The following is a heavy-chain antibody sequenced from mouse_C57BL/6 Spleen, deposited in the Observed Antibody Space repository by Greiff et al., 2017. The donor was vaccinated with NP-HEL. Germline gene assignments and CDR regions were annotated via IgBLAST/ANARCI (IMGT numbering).Heavy chain of an antibody. D-gene: IGHD2-3*01. CDR1: GYTFTSYW. CDR3: ARFDGYYEAWFAY. V-gene: IGHV1-55*01. Sequence: QVQLQQPGAELVKPGASVKMSCKASGYTFTSYWITWVKQRPGQGLEWIGDIYPGSGSTNYNEKFKSKATLTVDTSSSTAYMQPSSLTSEDSAVYYCARFDGYYEAWFAYWGQGTLVTVSA. J-gene: IGHJ3*01. CDR2: IYPGSGST.